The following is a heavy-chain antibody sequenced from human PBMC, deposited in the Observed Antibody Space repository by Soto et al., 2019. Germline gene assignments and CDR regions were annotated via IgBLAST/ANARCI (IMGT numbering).Heavy chain of an antibody. V-gene: IGHV3-23*01. CDR2: ISGGANNT. J-gene: IGHJ4*02. CDR1: GFSFSSYA. D-gene: IGHD2-15*01. Sequence: EVQLLQSGGGLVQPGGSLRLSCAASGFSFSSYALSWVRQAPGKGLEWVSSISGGANNTYYAESVKGRFTISRDNAKNTLSLHMNSLRTEDTAIYYCAKDKKTAGVAAIVDYWGQGTLVTVSS. CDR3: AKDKKTAGVAAIVDY.